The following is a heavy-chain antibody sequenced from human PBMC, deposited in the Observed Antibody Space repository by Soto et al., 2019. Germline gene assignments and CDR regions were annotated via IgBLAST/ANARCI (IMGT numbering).Heavy chain of an antibody. CDR2: IYYSGST. V-gene: IGHV4-59*01. CDR1: GGSISPYY. CDR3: ARASYFSDSFGYFLDS. Sequence: SETLSLTCTVSGGSISPYYWSWILQTPGKGLEWIAYIYYSGSTNYNPSLKSRVTISVDASKNQCSLKLSSVTAADTAVYYCARASYFSDSFGYFLDSWGQGTLVTVSS. J-gene: IGHJ4*02. D-gene: IGHD3-22*01.